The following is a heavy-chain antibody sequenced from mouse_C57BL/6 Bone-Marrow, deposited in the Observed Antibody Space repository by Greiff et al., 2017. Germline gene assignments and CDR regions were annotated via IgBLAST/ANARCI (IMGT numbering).Heavy chain of an antibody. CDR3: ARPSTVVAVYYFDY. V-gene: IGHV1-18*01. D-gene: IGHD1-1*01. J-gene: IGHJ2*01. CDR1: GYTFTDYN. CDR2: INPNNGGT. Sequence: VQLKESGPELVKPGASVKIPCKASGYTFTDYNMDWVKQSHGKSLEWIGDINPNNGGTIYNQKFKGKATLTVDKSSSTAYMELRSLTSEDTAVYYCARPSTVVAVYYFDYWGQGTTLTVSS.